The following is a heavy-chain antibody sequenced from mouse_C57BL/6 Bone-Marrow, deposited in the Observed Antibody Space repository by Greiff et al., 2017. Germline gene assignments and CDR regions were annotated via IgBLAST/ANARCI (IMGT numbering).Heavy chain of an antibody. CDR3: ARLDGYHWYFDV. CDR2: IDPSDSYT. CDR1: GYTFTSYW. D-gene: IGHD2-3*01. V-gene: IGHV1-50*01. J-gene: IGHJ1*03. Sequence: VQLQQSGAELVKPGASVKLSCKASGYTFTSYWMQWVKQRPGQGLEWIGEIDPSDSYTNYNQKFKGKATLTVDTSSSTAYMQLSSLTSEDSAVYYCARLDGYHWYFDVWGTGTTVTVSS.